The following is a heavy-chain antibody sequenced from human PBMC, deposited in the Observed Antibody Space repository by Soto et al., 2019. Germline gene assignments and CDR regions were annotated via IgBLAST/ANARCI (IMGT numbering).Heavy chain of an antibody. Sequence: SETLSLTCTVSGGSISSSSYYWGWIRQPPGEGLEWIGSIYYSGSTYYNPSLKSRVTISVDTSKNQFSLKLSSVTAADTAVYYCASRTTGTTFPFDYWGQGTLVTVSS. CDR2: IYYSGST. CDR3: ASRTTGTTFPFDY. V-gene: IGHV4-39*01. J-gene: IGHJ4*02. CDR1: GGSISSSSYY. D-gene: IGHD1-1*01.